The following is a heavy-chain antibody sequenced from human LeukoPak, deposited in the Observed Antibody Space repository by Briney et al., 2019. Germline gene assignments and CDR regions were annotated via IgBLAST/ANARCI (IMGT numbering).Heavy chain of an antibody. Sequence: SETLSLTCTVSGGSISSYYWSWIRQPPGKGLEWIGYIYYSGSTNYNPSLKSRVTISVDTSKNQFSLKLSSVTAADTAVYYCARLAAAGPSAFDIWGQGTMVTVSS. CDR2: IYYSGST. J-gene: IGHJ3*02. CDR3: ARLAAAGPSAFDI. CDR1: GGSISSYY. D-gene: IGHD6-13*01. V-gene: IGHV4-59*01.